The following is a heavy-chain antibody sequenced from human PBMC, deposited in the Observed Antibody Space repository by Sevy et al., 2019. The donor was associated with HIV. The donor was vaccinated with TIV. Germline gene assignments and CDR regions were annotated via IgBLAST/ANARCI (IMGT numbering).Heavy chain of an antibody. V-gene: IGHV3-23*01. CDR3: AKGYHDYVWGSYRAPFDY. CDR1: GFTFSSYA. CDR2: ISGSGGST. D-gene: IGHD3-16*02. J-gene: IGHJ4*02. Sequence: GGSLRLSCAASGFTFSSYAMSWVRQAPGKGLEWVSAISGSGGSTYYADSVKGRFPMSRDNSKNTLYLQMNSLGAEDTAVYYCAKGYHDYVWGSYRAPFDYWGQGTLVTVSS.